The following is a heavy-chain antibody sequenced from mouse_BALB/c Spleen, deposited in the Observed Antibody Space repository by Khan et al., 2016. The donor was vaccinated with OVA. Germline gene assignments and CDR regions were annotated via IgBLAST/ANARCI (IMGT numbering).Heavy chain of an antibody. D-gene: IGHD1-1*01. Sequence: EVQLVESGGGLVKPGESLKFSCAASGFTFSNYAMSWVRQTPEKRLVWVATISSGGSYTYYPDSVKGRFTISRDNANNTLYLQMSSLRSEDTAMYYCARTPGYYGSKYFDYWGQGTTLTVSS. CDR3: ARTPGYYGSKYFDY. J-gene: IGHJ2*01. CDR2: ISSGGSYT. CDR1: GFTFSNYA. V-gene: IGHV5-9-3*01.